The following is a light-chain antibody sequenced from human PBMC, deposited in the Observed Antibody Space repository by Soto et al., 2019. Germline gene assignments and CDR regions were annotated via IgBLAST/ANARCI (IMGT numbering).Light chain of an antibody. Sequence: EIVFTQSPSTLSLSPGERATLSCRAIQSVSSYLAWYQQKPGQAPRLLIYSTSNGATGIPDRFCGSGSGTDFTLTISSLQPDDFATYYCQQYTNTNNPWMFGQGTKVDIK. CDR2: STS. CDR1: QSVSSY. J-gene: IGKJ1*01. V-gene: IGKV3-11*01. CDR3: QQYTNTNNPWM.